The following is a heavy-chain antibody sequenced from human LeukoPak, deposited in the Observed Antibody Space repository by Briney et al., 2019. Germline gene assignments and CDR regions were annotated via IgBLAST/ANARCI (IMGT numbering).Heavy chain of an antibody. Sequence: GGSLRLSCAAYGFTFSGYGMHWVRQAPGMGLEWVAFTRYDGSNKYYADSVKGRSTISRDNSKNTLYLQMNSLRVEDTAVYYCAKDSVLLWFGEPNYMDVWGKGTTVTVSS. CDR3: AKDSVLLWFGEPNYMDV. J-gene: IGHJ6*03. CDR1: GFTFSGYG. CDR2: TRYDGSNK. V-gene: IGHV3-30*02. D-gene: IGHD3-10*01.